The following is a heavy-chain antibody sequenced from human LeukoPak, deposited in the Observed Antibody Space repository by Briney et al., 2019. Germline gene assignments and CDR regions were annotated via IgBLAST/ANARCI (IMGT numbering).Heavy chain of an antibody. J-gene: IGHJ4*02. CDR2: IHHTGAT. CDR1: GGSLTDNF. Sequence: SETLSLTCTVSGGSLTDNFWGWIRQTPEKGLEWIAYIHHTGATRNNPPLNGRVTISVDTSKNQISLKLNTVTVADTALYYCARVYCSGGVCWSTAGFDYWGQGTPVTVSS. CDR3: ARVYCSGGVCWSTAGFDY. V-gene: IGHV4-59*01. D-gene: IGHD2-8*02.